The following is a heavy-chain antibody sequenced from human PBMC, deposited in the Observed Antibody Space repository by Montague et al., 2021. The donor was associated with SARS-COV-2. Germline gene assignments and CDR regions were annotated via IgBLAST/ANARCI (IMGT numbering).Heavy chain of an antibody. V-gene: IGHV4-39*07. CDR3: AGSLSGNQERGDY. Sequence: SETRSLTCTVSGGSVSSGTYYWGWIRQPPGKGLEWIGSIYYSGKSDYSPSLKSRATIFVDTPKNQFSLKLSSVTAADTAVYYCAGSLSGNQERGDYWGHGTLVTVSS. D-gene: IGHD1-26*01. CDR2: IYYSGKS. J-gene: IGHJ4*01. CDR1: GGSVSSGTYY.